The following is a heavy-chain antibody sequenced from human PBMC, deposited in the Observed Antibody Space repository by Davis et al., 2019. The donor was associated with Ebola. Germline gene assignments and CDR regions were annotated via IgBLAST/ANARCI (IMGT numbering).Heavy chain of an antibody. CDR3: TSTPSIAVAGTLRDY. CDR1: GFTFSSYG. D-gene: IGHD6-19*01. Sequence: GESLKISCAASGFTFSSYGMHWVRQAPGKGLEWVAVIWYDGSNKYYADSVKGRFTISRDNSKNTAYLQMNSLKTEDTAVYYCTSTPSIAVAGTLRDYWGQGTLVTVSS. J-gene: IGHJ4*02. CDR2: IWYDGSNK. V-gene: IGHV3-33*01.